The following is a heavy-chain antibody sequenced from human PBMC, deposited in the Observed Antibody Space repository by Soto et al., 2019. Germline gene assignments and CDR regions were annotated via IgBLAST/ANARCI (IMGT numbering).Heavy chain of an antibody. D-gene: IGHD1-26*01. Sequence: PSETLSLTCAVSGGSISSSNWWSWVRQPPGKGLEWIGEIYHSGSTNYNPSLKSRVTISVDKSKNQFSLQLSSVTAADTAVYYCARQQSGSYWLAYFDYWGQGTLVTVSS. CDR2: IYHSGST. CDR1: GGSISSSNW. V-gene: IGHV4-4*02. J-gene: IGHJ4*02. CDR3: ARQQSGSYWLAYFDY.